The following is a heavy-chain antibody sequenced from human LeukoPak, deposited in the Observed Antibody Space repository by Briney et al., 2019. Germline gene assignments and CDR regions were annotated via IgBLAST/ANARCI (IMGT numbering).Heavy chain of an antibody. CDR3: AKEILGRSVVVVFDY. CDR2: IYSGGST. CDR1: GFTVSSNY. V-gene: IGHV3-53*01. Sequence: GGSLRLSCAASGFTVSSNYMSWVRQAPGKGLEWVSVIYSGGSTYYADSVKGRFTISRDNSKNTLYLQMNSLRAEDTAVYYCAKEILGRSVVVVFDYWGQGTLVTVSS. D-gene: IGHD2-15*01. J-gene: IGHJ4*02.